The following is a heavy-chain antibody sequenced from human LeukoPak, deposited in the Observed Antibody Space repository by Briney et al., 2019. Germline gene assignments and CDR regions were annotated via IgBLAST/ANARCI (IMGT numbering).Heavy chain of an antibody. CDR3: ARANWGKFDY. D-gene: IGHD7-27*01. CDR2: IYTSGST. V-gene: IGHV4-61*02. Sequence: SQTLSLTCTVSGGSISSGNYYWSWIRQPAGKGLEWIGRIYTSGSTNYNPSLKSRVTISIDTSKNQFSLKLSSVTAADTAVYYCARANWGKFDYWGQGTLVTVSS. CDR1: GGSISSGNYY. J-gene: IGHJ4*02.